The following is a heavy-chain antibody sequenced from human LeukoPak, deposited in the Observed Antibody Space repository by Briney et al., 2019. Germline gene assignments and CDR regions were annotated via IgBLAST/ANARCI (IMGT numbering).Heavy chain of an antibody. Sequence: SETLSLTCTVSGGSISRNFWSWIRQPPGKGLEWIGYVDYSGSTNYSPSLKSRVTISIDTSKKQFSLKLSSVTAADTAVYYCARDFDGNYYFHYWGQGTLVTVSS. CDR1: GGSISRNF. V-gene: IGHV4-59*01. D-gene: IGHD1-7*01. CDR3: ARDFDGNYYFHY. CDR2: VDYSGST. J-gene: IGHJ4*02.